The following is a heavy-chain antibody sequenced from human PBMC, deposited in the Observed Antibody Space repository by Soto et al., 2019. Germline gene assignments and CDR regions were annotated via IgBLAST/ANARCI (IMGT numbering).Heavy chain of an antibody. J-gene: IGHJ5*02. CDR2: INPSGGST. D-gene: IGHD1-26*01. Sequence: ASVKVSCKASGYTFTSYYMHWVRQAPGQGLEWMGIINPSGGSTSYAQKFQGRVTMTRDTSTSTVYMELSSLRSEDTAVYYCARKEGLSGSYYWFDPWGQGTLVTVSS. V-gene: IGHV1-46*01. CDR3: ARKEGLSGSYYWFDP. CDR1: GYTFTSYY.